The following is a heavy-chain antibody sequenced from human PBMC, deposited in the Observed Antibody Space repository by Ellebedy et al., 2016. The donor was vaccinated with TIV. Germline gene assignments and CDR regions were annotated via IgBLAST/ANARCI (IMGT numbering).Heavy chain of an antibody. V-gene: IGHV3-48*04. Sequence: GESLKISCAASGFTFSSYSMNWVRQAPGKGLEWVSYISSSSSTIYYADSVKGRFTISRDNAKNSLYLQMNSLRAEDTAVYYCARGRQYYGSGGPSTWGQGTLVTVSS. D-gene: IGHD3-10*01. J-gene: IGHJ5*02. CDR1: GFTFSSYS. CDR2: ISSSSSTI. CDR3: ARGRQYYGSGGPST.